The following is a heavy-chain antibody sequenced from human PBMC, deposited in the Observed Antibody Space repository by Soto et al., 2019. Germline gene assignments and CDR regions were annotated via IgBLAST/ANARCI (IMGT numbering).Heavy chain of an antibody. CDR3: GRGRSGQIVVFD. Sequence: LLKLSCEASGYTFTRYGMSSVVEAPEQGPEWMGEIGSESGATRYAQKFQGRVTMTRDMSITTVYMELNNLSPDYTAVCCRGRGRSGQIVVFDWGQGTPVTGSS. CDR2: IGSESGAT. CDR1: GYTFTRYG. J-gene: IGHJ4*02. V-gene: IGHV1-2*02. D-gene: IGHD1-26*01.